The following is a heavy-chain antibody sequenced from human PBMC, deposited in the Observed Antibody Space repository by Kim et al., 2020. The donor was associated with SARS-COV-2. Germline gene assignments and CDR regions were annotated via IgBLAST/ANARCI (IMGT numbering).Heavy chain of an antibody. CDR3: AREGGYDSSGLFDY. J-gene: IGHJ4*02. V-gene: IGHV1-69*04. CDR2: IIPILGIA. Sequence: SVKVSCKASGGTFSSYAISWVRQAPGQGLEWMGRIIPILGIANYAQKFQGRVTITADKSTSTAYMELSSLRSEDTAVYYCAREGGYDSSGLFDYWGQGTLVTVSS. D-gene: IGHD3-22*01. CDR1: GGTFSSYA.